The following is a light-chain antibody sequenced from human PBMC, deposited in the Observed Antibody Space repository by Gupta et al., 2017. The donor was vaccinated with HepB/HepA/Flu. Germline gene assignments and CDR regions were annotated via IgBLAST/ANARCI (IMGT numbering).Light chain of an antibody. V-gene: IGLV3-1*01. J-gene: IGLJ2*01. CDR1: NLGNKY. CDR3: QAWDSDTAV. CDR2: QDT. Sequence: SYELTQPASLSVAPGRTASITCSGDNLGNKYVSWYQQKPGHSPILVIYQDTRRPSGIPERFSGSNSGNTGTLTISGTQAMDEADYYCQAWDSDTAVFGGGNKLTVL.